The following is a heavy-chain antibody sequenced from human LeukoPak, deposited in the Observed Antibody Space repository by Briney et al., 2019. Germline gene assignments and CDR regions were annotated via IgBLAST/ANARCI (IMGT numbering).Heavy chain of an antibody. CDR1: GSTFTTSY. Sequence: ASERLSCTASGSTFTTSYINWVRRAPGHPLEWMVWFSAYNGKTSYAQKFQGRVTMTTDSSTNTAYMDLTSLRSDDTAVYYCARGGTYYPCIDYWGQGTQVSVSS. CDR3: ARGGTYYPCIDY. J-gene: IGHJ4*02. V-gene: IGHV1-18*01. D-gene: IGHD1-26*01. CDR2: FSAYNGKT.